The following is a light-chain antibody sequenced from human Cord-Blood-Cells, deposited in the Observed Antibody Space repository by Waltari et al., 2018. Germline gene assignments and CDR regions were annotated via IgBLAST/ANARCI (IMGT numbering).Light chain of an antibody. CDR1: SSDVGGYHY. V-gene: IGLV2-14*01. Sequence: QSALTQPASVSGSPGQSITISCTGPSSDVGGYHYVSWYQQHPGKAPKLMIYDVINRPSGVSNRFYGSKSGNTASLTISGLQAEDEADYYCSSYTSRSTLVFGGGTKLTVL. CDR2: DVI. J-gene: IGLJ3*02. CDR3: SSYTSRSTLV.